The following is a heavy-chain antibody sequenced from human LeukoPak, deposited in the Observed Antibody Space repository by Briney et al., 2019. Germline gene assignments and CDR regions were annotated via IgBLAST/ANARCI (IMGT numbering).Heavy chain of an antibody. V-gene: IGHV3-7*04. Sequence: GGSLRLSCAASGFTFSSYWMSWVRQAPGKGLEWVANIKQDGSEKYYVDPVKGRFTISRDNAKNSLYLQMNSLRAEDTAVYYCARLNYGDYSWFDPWRQGTLVTVSS. CDR1: GFTFSSYW. J-gene: IGHJ5*02. D-gene: IGHD4-17*01. CDR3: ARLNYGDYSWFDP. CDR2: IKQDGSEK.